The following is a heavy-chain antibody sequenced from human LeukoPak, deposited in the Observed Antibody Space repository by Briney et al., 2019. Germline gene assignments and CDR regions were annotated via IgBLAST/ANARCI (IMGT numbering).Heavy chain of an antibody. J-gene: IGHJ4*02. CDR2: ISWNSGGI. CDR3: AKDVGVVVTAIDN. V-gene: IGHV3-9*01. D-gene: IGHD2-21*02. CDR1: GFTFDDYA. Sequence: PARSLRLSCAASGFTFDDYAMHWVRQAPAKGLEWVSGISWNSGGIAYADSVKGRFTISRDNAKNSLYLQMNSLRAEDTALYYCAKDVGVVVTAIDNWGQGTLVTVSS.